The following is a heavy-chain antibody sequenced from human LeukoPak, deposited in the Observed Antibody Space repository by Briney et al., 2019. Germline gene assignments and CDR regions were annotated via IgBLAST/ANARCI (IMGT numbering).Heavy chain of an antibody. CDR2: ISTYNSNT. CDR1: GYTFTNYG. V-gene: IGHV1-18*01. D-gene: IGHD2/OR15-2a*01. Sequence: GASVKVSCRASGYTFTNYGVSWVRQAPGQGLEWMGWISTYNSNTHYAQKFQGRVTMTTDTSTSTVYMKLRSLRSDDTAVYYCTRDSSMAYDYWGQGTLVTVSS. J-gene: IGHJ4*02. CDR3: TRDSSMAYDY.